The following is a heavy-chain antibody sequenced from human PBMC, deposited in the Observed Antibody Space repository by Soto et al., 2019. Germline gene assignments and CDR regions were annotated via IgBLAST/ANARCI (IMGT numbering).Heavy chain of an antibody. CDR3: TSDVSGSYWFRAFDI. Sequence: QVQLVQSGAEVKKPGASVKVSCKASGYTFTSYAMHWVRQAPGQRLEWMGWINAGNGNTKYSQKFQGRVTITRDTSASTYYVDVSSLRSEATAVYYCTSDVSGSYWFRAFDIWGKGTMVTVAS. CDR2: INAGNGNT. J-gene: IGHJ3*02. V-gene: IGHV1-3*01. CDR1: GYTFTSYA. D-gene: IGHD3-10*01.